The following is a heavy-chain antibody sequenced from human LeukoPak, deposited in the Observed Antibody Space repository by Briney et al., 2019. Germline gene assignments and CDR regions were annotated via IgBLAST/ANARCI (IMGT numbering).Heavy chain of an antibody. V-gene: IGHV3-7*01. CDR3: ARDSSSSLDY. D-gene: IGHD6-6*01. CDR2: IKQDGSEK. Sequence: GGSLRLSCAASGFTFSDYYMSWVRQAPGKGLEWVANIKQDGSEKYYVDSVKGRFTISRDNAKNSLYLQMNSLRAEDTAVYYCARDSSSSLDYWGQGTLVTVSS. CDR1: GFTFSDYY. J-gene: IGHJ4*02.